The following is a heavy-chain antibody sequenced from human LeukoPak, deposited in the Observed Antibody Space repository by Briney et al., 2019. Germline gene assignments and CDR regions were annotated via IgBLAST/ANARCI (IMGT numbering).Heavy chain of an antibody. CDR2: IAWDDDK. Sequence: SGPALVKPTQTLTLTCTFSGFSLSTSGMCVSWIRQPPVKALEWLARIAWDDDKYYSTSLKTRLTISKDTSKNQVVLTMTNMDPVDTATYYCARIPDVRTSGHLDYWGQGTLVVVSS. CDR1: GFSLSTSGMC. CDR3: ARIPDVRTSGHLDY. J-gene: IGHJ4*02. V-gene: IGHV2-70*11. D-gene: IGHD1-14*01.